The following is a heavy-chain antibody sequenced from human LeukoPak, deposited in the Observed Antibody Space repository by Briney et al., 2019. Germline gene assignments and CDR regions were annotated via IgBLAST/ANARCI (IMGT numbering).Heavy chain of an antibody. Sequence: PGRSLRLSCAASGFTFSDYPMDWVRQSPGKGLEWVVIISSDGSNKYYADSVKGRFTISRDNSKNTLYLQMSSLRAEDTAVYYCARETLGWFDPWGQGTLVTVSS. V-gene: IGHV3-30-3*01. CDR3: ARETLGWFDP. J-gene: IGHJ5*02. CDR1: GFTFSDYP. CDR2: ISSDGSNK.